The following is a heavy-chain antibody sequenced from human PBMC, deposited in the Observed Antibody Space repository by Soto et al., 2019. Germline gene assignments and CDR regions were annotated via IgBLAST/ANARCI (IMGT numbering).Heavy chain of an antibody. Sequence: QLQLQESGPGLVKPSETLSLTCTVSGGSISSSSYYWGWIRQPPGKGLEWIGSIYYSGSTYYNPALKSRVTIPVDTSKNQFSLKLSSVTAADTAVYYCAGRRQIDYDILTGYYIHDAFDIWGQGTMVTVSS. J-gene: IGHJ3*02. CDR1: GGSISSSSYY. CDR2: IYYSGST. D-gene: IGHD3-9*01. CDR3: AGRRQIDYDILTGYYIHDAFDI. V-gene: IGHV4-39*01.